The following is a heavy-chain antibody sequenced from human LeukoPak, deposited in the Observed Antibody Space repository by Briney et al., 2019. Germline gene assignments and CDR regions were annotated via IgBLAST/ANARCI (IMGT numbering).Heavy chain of an antibody. V-gene: IGHV1-69*01. D-gene: IGHD3-9*01. CDR3: ARGLRYSERSYYYGMDV. Sequence: GASVKVSCKASGGTFSSYAISWVRQAPGQGLEWRGGIIPIFGTANYAQKFQGRVTITADESTSTAYMELSSLRSEDTAVYYCARGLRYSERSYYYGMDVWGKGPTVTVSS. J-gene: IGHJ6*04. CDR2: IIPIFGTA. CDR1: GGTFSSYA.